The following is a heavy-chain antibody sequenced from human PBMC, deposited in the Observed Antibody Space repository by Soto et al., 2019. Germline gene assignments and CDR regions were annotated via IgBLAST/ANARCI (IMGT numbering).Heavy chain of an antibody. J-gene: IGHJ4*02. D-gene: IGHD6-13*01. Sequence: EVQLVESGGGLVQPGGSLKLSCAASGFTFSGSAMHWVRQASGKGLGWVGRIRGKANSYATAYAASVKGRFTISRDDSKNMAYLQMNSLKTEDTAGYYCTTHPGYSHGFGYWGQGTLVTVSS. CDR2: IRGKANSYAT. V-gene: IGHV3-73*02. CDR3: TTHPGYSHGFGY. CDR1: GFTFSGSA.